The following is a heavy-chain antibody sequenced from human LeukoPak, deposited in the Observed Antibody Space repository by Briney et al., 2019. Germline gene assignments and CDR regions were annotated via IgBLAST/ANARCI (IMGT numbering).Heavy chain of an antibody. D-gene: IGHD3-22*01. Sequence: GGSLRLSCAASGFTFSGSAMLWVRQASGKGLEWVGRIRSKANTYATAYAAPVKGRFIISRDDSKNTAYLQMNSLKTEDTAVYYCTRHNYYEDGFDYWGQGTLVTVSS. CDR3: TRHNYYEDGFDY. V-gene: IGHV3-73*01. J-gene: IGHJ4*02. CDR1: GFTFSGSA. CDR2: IRSKANTYAT.